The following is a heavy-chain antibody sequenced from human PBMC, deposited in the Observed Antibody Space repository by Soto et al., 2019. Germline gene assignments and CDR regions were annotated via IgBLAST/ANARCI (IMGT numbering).Heavy chain of an antibody. CDR2: IIPIFGTA. Sequence: QVQLVQSGAEVKKPGSSVKVSCKASGGTFSSYAISWVRQAPGQGLEWMGGIIPIFGTANYAQKLQGRVTITADESTSTAYMELSSLRSEDTAVYYCARVGGDDYGDYSDYWGQGTLVTVSS. CDR1: GGTFSSYA. J-gene: IGHJ4*02. CDR3: ARVGGDDYGDYSDY. D-gene: IGHD4-17*01. V-gene: IGHV1-69*01.